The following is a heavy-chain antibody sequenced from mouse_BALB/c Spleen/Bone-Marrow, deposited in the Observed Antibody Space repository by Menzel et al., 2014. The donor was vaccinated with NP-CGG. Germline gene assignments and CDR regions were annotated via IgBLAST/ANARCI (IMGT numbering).Heavy chain of an antibody. D-gene: IGHD2-4*01. CDR3: ARQTYYDYDGYFDY. Sequence: EVHLVESGGDLVKPGGSLKLSCAASGFTFGSYGMSWVRQTPDKRLEWVATISSGGSYTYYPDSVKGRFTISRDNAKNTLYLQMSSLKSEDTAIYYCARQTYYDYDGYFDYWGQGTTLTVSS. CDR1: GFTFGSYG. CDR2: ISSGGSYT. V-gene: IGHV5-6*01. J-gene: IGHJ2*01.